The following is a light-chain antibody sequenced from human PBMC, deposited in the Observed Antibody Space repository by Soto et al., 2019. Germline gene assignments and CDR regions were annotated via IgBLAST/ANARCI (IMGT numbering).Light chain of an antibody. V-gene: IGKV3-15*01. CDR2: GAS. CDR1: QSVDGY. CDR3: QQYHKWPPIT. J-gene: IGKJ5*01. Sequence: VMTQSPVTLSVSLGEIATLSCSSSQSVDGYLAWYQQKPGQAPRLLIYGASTRATGVTARFRGGGSGTEFTLTISSLQSEDSAVYYCQQYHKWPPITFGQGTRLEIK.